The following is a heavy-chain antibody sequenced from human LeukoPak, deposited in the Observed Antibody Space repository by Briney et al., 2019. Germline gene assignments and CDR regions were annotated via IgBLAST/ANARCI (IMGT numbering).Heavy chain of an antibody. D-gene: IGHD6-13*01. CDR3: ARARIAAPLLDY. Sequence: GSLRLSCAASGFTFSSYSMNWVRQAPGKGLEWVSSISSSSTYIYYADSVKGRFTVSRDNAKNSLYLQMNSLRVEDTAVYFCARARIAAPLLDYWGQGTLVTVSS. J-gene: IGHJ4*02. CDR1: GFTFSSYS. V-gene: IGHV3-21*01. CDR2: ISSSSTYI.